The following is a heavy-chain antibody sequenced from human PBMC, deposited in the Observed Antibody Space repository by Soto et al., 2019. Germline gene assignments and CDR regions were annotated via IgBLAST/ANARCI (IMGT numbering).Heavy chain of an antibody. CDR3: ARIIAAASNWFDP. D-gene: IGHD6-13*01. CDR2: IYSSGNT. Sequence: SETLSLTCTVSGGSISTAGYYWSWIRQYPGKGLERMGYIYSSGNTYYNPSLKSRVSISLDTAKNQFSLKVRSVTAADTAVYYCARIIAAASNWFDPWGQGTLVTVSS. CDR1: GGSISTAGYY. V-gene: IGHV4-31*03. J-gene: IGHJ5*02.